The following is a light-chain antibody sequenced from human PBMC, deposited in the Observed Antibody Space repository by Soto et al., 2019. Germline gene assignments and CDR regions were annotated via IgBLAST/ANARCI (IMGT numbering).Light chain of an antibody. CDR2: WAS. CDR3: QQYYSTPRT. V-gene: IGKV4-1*01. J-gene: IGKJ1*01. CDR1: QSVLYSSSNKNY. Sequence: DIVMTQSPDSLAVSLGERATINCKSSQSVLYSSSNKNYLAWYQQKPGQPPKLLIYWASTRESGVPDRFSGSGSGTDFTLTISSLQAEDVAIYYCQQYYSTPRTFGQGNKVDSK.